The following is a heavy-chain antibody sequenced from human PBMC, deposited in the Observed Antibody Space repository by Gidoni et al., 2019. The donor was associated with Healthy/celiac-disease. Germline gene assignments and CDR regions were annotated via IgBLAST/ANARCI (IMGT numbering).Heavy chain of an antibody. CDR3: AKDDQSWSHIH. J-gene: IGHJ4*02. V-gene: IGHV3-23*04. Sequence: EVQLVASGGGLVQPGGCLRLSCAASGFTFSSYAMSWVRQAPGKGLRWVSAISGSGGSTYDADSVKGQFTISRDNSKNTLYLQMNSLRAEDTAVYYCAKDDQSWSHIHWGQGTLVTVSS. CDR2: ISGSGGST. D-gene: IGHD3-3*01. CDR1: GFTFSSYA.